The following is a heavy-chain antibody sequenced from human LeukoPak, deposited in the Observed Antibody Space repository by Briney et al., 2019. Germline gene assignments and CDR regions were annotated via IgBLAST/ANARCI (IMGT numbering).Heavy chain of an antibody. CDR3: ASHLARMDIVATPSYYYFGMDV. D-gene: IGHD5-12*01. Sequence: SVKLSCKASGGTFSSYAISWVRQAPGQGLEWMGGIIPIFGTANYAQKFQGRVTITADESTSTAYMELSSLRSEDTAVYYCASHLARMDIVATPSYYYFGMDVWGKGTTVTVSS. V-gene: IGHV1-69*13. CDR2: IIPIFGTA. J-gene: IGHJ6*04. CDR1: GGTFSSYA.